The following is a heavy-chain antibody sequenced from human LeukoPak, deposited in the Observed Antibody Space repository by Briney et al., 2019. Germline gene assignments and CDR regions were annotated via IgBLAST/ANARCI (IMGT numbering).Heavy chain of an antibody. D-gene: IGHD4-23*01. J-gene: IGHJ4*02. CDR2: IYYSGST. CDR3: ARDLGRWSHYFDY. V-gene: IGHV4-59*01. Sequence: SETLSLTCSVSGGSISSNYWSWIRQPPGKGLEWIGYIYYSGSTNYNPSLKSRVTISVDTSKNQFSLKLSSVTAADTAVYYCARDLGRWSHYFDYWGQGTLVTASS. CDR1: GGSISSNY.